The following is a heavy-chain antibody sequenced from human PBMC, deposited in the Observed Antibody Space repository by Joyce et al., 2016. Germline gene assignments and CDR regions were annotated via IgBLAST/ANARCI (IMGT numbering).Heavy chain of an antibody. CDR1: GYSISSGYY. Sequence: QVQLQESGPGLVKPSETLSLTCAVSGYSISSGYYWGWIRQPPGKGLEWIGSMFHGVTTYYNLSLKSRVTISVDTSKNQFSLKLSSVTAADTAVYYCARDHRISTPYHFDYWGQGILVTVS. D-gene: IGHD3-9*01. V-gene: IGHV4-38-2*02. CDR3: ARDHRISTPYHFDY. J-gene: IGHJ4*02. CDR2: MFHGVTT.